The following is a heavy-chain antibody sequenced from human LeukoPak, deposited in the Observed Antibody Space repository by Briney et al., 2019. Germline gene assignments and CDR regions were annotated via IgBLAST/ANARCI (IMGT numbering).Heavy chain of an antibody. CDR3: ARERQVVYYFDN. J-gene: IGHJ4*02. CDR1: GGSISSYY. CDR2: IYYSGST. Sequence: SETLSLTCTVSGGSISSYYWSWIRQPPGKGLEWIGYIYYSGSTNYNPSLKSRVTISVDTSKNQFSLKLSSVTAADTAVYYCARERQVVYYFDNWGQGTLVTVSS. V-gene: IGHV4-59*12. D-gene: IGHD2-15*01.